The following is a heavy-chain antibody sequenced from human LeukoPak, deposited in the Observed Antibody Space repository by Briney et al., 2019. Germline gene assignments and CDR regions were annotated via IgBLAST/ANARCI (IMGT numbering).Heavy chain of an antibody. J-gene: IGHJ4*02. Sequence: GGSLRLSCAASGFTFNSYDMHWVRQAPGKGLEWVAFIRYDGSNKYYADSVKGRFAISRDNSKNSVYLQMSSLRAEDTAVYYCARFGTSGYSGDHWGQGTLVTVSS. D-gene: IGHD3-22*01. CDR1: GFTFNSYD. CDR2: IRYDGSNK. CDR3: ARFGTSGYSGDH. V-gene: IGHV3-30*02.